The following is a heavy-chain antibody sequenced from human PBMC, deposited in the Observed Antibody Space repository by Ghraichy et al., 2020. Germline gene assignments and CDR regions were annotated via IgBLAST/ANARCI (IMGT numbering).Heavy chain of an antibody. V-gene: IGHV3-23*01. CDR2: ISGSGGST. Sequence: GGSLRLSCAASGFTFSSYAMSWVRQAPGKGLEWVSAISGSGGSTYYADSVKGRFTISRDNSKNTLYLQMNSLRAEDTAVYYCAKDHYDYVWGSGTDYWSQGTLVTVSS. D-gene: IGHD3-16*01. CDR1: GFTFSSYA. J-gene: IGHJ4*02. CDR3: AKDHYDYVWGSGTDY.